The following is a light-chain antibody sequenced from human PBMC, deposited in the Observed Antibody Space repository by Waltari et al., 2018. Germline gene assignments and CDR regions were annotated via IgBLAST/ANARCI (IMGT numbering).Light chain of an antibody. V-gene: IGKV1-5*01. J-gene: IGKJ5*01. Sequence: DIQMTQSPSTVSASLGDSVTITCRASQNLNTFLSWYQQKPGAVPNLLIYDASTLERGVPSRFSGSGSGTHFTLTISGLQPDDFATYYCQQYYDYPINFGQGTRL. CDR1: QNLNTF. CDR3: QQYYDYPIN. CDR2: DAS.